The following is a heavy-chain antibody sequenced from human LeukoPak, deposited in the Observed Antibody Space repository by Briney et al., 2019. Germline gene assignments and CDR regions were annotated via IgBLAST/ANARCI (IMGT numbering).Heavy chain of an antibody. CDR2: IYYSGST. Sequence: KSSETLSLTCTVSGGSISSYYWSWIRQPPGKGLEWIGYIYYSGSTNYNPSLKSRVTISVDTSKNQFSLKLSSVTAADTAVYYCARDQDYYGSGSYGPDYWGQGILVTVSS. J-gene: IGHJ4*02. CDR3: ARDQDYYGSGSYGPDY. V-gene: IGHV4-59*01. D-gene: IGHD3-10*01. CDR1: GGSISSYY.